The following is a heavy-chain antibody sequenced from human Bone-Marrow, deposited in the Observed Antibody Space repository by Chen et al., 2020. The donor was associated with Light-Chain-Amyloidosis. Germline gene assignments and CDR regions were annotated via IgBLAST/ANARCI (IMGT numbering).Heavy chain of an antibody. Sequence: QVQLVQSGAEVKRPGASVKVSCEASGYTFTAHFMYWVRQAPGQGPEWMGWINPKSGATTYVQKLQGRLSLTRDTSISTAYMELSSLRSDDTAVYYCIFRGPDFDTWGRGSLVTVSS. CDR1: GYTFTAHF. D-gene: IGHD3-22*01. V-gene: IGHV1-2*02. CDR2: INPKSGAT. CDR3: IFRGPDFDT. J-gene: IGHJ4*02.